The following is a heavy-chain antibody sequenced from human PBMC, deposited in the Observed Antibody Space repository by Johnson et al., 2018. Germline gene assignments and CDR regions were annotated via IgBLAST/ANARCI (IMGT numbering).Heavy chain of an antibody. Sequence: EVQLVETGAEVKKPGESLKISCKASRYGFTDYWIVWVRQMPGKGLVWMGIIFPDDSDTRYRPSFQGQVTLSVDKSISTAHLQWSSLKASDNAMYYCAKSLHYGSGSPDGFDIWGQGTMVTVSS. CDR3: AKSLHYGSGSPDGFDI. V-gene: IGHV5-51*01. D-gene: IGHD3-10*01. J-gene: IGHJ3*02. CDR2: IFPDDSDT. CDR1: RYGFTDYW.